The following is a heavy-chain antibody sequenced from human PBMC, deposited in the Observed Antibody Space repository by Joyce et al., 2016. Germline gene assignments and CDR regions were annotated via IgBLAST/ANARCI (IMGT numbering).Heavy chain of an antibody. D-gene: IGHD2-2*01. J-gene: IGHJ4*02. CDR3: ARSPSNSWHTFDS. CDR1: GFTFNSYA. V-gene: IGHV3-30-3*01. CDR2: RSPDGSKK. Sequence: QVQLVESGGGVAQPGWSLRLSCAASGFTFNSYAMQWVRQTPGTGLEWVAVRSPDGSKKFYSDSVKDRFIISRDNSNKMVFVQMNSLRVEDTGVYYCARSPSNSWHTFDSWGQGTLVSVSS.